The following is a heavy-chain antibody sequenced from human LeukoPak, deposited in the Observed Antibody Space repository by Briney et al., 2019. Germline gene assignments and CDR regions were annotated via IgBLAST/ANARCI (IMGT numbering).Heavy chain of an antibody. CDR1: GFTFSDYY. V-gene: IGHV3-11*06. CDR2: ISGSSGYT. Sequence: GGSLRLSCAASGFTFSDYYMSWVRQAPGKGLEWVSYISGSSGYTKYADSVKGRFTISRDNAKNSLNLQVNSLRAEDKAVYYCVRGTGTTAYFDYWGQGTLVTVSS. CDR3: VRGTGTTAYFDY. D-gene: IGHD1-1*01. J-gene: IGHJ4*02.